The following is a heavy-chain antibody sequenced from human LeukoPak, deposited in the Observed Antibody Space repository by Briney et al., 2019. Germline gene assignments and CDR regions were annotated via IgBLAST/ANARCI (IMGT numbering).Heavy chain of an antibody. Sequence: PGGSLRLSCAASGYTFSCCSMNWVRQAPGKGLEWLPSINNSGDDNYHADSVQGRFTIARANAKNSLYMQMNILRADDTAVYYCARELYRIQDLDSWGQGTLVTVSS. J-gene: IGHJ4*02. V-gene: IGHV3-21*01. CDR3: ARELYRIQDLDS. D-gene: IGHD2-2*01. CDR2: INNSGDDN. CDR1: GYTFSCCS.